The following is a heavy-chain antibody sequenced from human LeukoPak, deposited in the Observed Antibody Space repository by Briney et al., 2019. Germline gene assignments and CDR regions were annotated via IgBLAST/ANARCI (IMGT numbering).Heavy chain of an antibody. Sequence: ASVKVSCKASGGTFSSYAISWVRQAPGQGLEWMGGIIPIFGTANYAQKFQGRVTITADESTSTAYMELSSLRSEDTAVYYCAREEGQVYYYDSSENWFDPWGQGILVTVSS. CDR1: GGTFSSYA. V-gene: IGHV1-69*13. CDR2: IIPIFGTA. CDR3: AREEGQVYYYDSSENWFDP. J-gene: IGHJ5*02. D-gene: IGHD3-22*01.